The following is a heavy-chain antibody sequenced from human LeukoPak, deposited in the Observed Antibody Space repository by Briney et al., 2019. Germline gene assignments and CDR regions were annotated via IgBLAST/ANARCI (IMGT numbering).Heavy chain of an antibody. J-gene: IGHJ5*02. CDR1: GYTVETGYY. CDR3: AREWATYHNWYDP. V-gene: IGHV4-38-2*02. Sequence: SETLSLTSTVSGYTVETGYYWAWLRQPPGKGLEGIGSIYRSATTYYNPSLKSRVLISMDMSKNEVSLSLTSVTAADTAVYYCAREWATYHNWYDPWGQGTLVIVSS. CDR2: IYRSATT. D-gene: IGHD1-26*01.